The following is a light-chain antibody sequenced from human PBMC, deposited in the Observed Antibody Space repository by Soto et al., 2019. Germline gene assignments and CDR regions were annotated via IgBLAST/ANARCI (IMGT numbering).Light chain of an antibody. CDR2: DVS. CDR1: SSDVGDYNY. V-gene: IGLV2-14*01. Sequence: QSALTQPASVSGSPGQSITISCTGTSSDVGDYNYVSWYQQHPGKAPKRMIYDVSNRTSGVSNRFSGSKSGSTASLTISGLQAEDEADYYCSSYTSSTTRVFGTGTKLTVL. CDR3: SSYTSSTTRV. J-gene: IGLJ1*01.